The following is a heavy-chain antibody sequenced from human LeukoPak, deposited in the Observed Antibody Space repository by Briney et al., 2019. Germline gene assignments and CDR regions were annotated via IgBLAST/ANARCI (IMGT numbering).Heavy chain of an antibody. J-gene: IGHJ4*02. D-gene: IGHD3-10*01. CDR2: IYYSGST. CDR3: ARTPLWFGELSPYYFDY. CDR1: GYSISSSNW. Sequence: PSETLSLTCAVSGYSISSSNWWGWIRQPPGKGLEWIGYIYYSGSTNYNPSLKSRVTMSVDTSKNQFSLKLSSVTALDTVVYYCARTPLWFGELSPYYFDYWGQGTLATVSS. V-gene: IGHV4-28*06.